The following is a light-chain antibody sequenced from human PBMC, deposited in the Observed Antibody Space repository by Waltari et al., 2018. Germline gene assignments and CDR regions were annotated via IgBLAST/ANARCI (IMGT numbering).Light chain of an antibody. J-gene: IGKJ1*01. CDR3: QNHERLPAT. Sequence: IVLTQSPGTLSLSPGERATLSCRAIQSISRYLVWYQQKPGQPPRLLIYEASRRATGIPDRFSGSGSGTDFSLTISRLEPEDFGVYYCQNHERLPATFGQGTRVEI. CDR2: EAS. V-gene: IGKV3-20*01. CDR1: QSISRY.